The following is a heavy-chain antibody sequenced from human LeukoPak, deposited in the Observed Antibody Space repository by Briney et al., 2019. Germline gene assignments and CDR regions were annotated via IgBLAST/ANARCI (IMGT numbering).Heavy chain of an antibody. CDR1: GASISTYY. D-gene: IGHD2-8*01. Sequence: SETLSLTCTVAGASISTYYWSWIRQPPGKGLEWIGNIYYSGSTNYNPSLKSRVTISVDTSKSQFSLKLTSVTAADTAVYYCARRVADAQWCFDPWGQGTLVTVSS. CDR3: ARRVADAQWCFDP. CDR2: IYYSGST. V-gene: IGHV4-59*08. J-gene: IGHJ5*02.